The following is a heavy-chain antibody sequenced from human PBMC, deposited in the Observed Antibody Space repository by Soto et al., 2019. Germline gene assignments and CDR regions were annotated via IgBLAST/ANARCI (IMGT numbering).Heavy chain of an antibody. CDR1: GVSFTGYY. V-gene: IGHV4-34*01. D-gene: IGHD3-3*01. CDR2: INHSGST. CDR3: ATSYYNFWSGYYLAYFDY. Sequence: QVHLQQWGAGLLKPSETLSLTCAVYGVSFTGYYWRWIRQPPGKGLEWIGEINHSGSTNYNPSVKSRVTIPVDTYKKQFSLKLSSVTAADTAVYYCATSYYNFWSGYYLAYFDYWGQGTLVTVSS. J-gene: IGHJ4*02.